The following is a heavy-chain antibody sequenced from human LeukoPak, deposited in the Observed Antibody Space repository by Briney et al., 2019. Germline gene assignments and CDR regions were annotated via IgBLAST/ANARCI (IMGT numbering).Heavy chain of an antibody. D-gene: IGHD4-23*01. V-gene: IGHV1-24*01. CDR3: AILPLTVVTPLDV. J-gene: IGHJ6*04. CDR1: GHCLAELA. CDR2: FDPEEGET. Sequence: ASVKVSCKVSGHCLAELAMHWVRQAPGKGLEWVGGFDPEEGETFYAQEVLGRVSMTEDTSTDTAYMELSSLTSEDTAVYYCAILPLTVVTPLDVWGKGTTVTVSS.